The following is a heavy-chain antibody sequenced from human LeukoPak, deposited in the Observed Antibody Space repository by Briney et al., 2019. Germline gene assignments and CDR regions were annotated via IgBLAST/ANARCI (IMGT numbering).Heavy chain of an antibody. CDR1: GGSISSYY. CDR2: IYYSGST. D-gene: IGHD3-22*01. Sequence: SETLSLTCTVSGGSISSYYWSWIRQPPGKGLEWIGYIYYSGSTNYNPSLKSRVTISVDTSKNQFSLKLSSVTAADTAVYYCARSPYYYDSSGYYKGAFDYWGQGTLVTVSS. CDR3: ARSPYYYDSSGYYKGAFDY. J-gene: IGHJ4*02. V-gene: IGHV4-59*01.